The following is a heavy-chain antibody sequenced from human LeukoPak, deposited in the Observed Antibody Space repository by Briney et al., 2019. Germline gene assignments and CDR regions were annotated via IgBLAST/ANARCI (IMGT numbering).Heavy chain of an antibody. V-gene: IGHV1-8*01. CDR2: MNPNSGNT. CDR3: ARGGRPHWNSRRMGY. Sequence: EASVTVSFKASGYTFTNYDINWVRQATGQGLEWMGWMNPNSGNTGYAQKFQGRVTMTRNTSISTAYMELSSLRSEDTAVYYCARGGRPHWNSRRMGYWGQGTLVTVSS. J-gene: IGHJ4*02. D-gene: IGHD1-7*01. CDR1: GYTFTNYD.